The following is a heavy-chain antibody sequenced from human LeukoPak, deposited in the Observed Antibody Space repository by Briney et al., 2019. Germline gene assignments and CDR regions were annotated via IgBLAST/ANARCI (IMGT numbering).Heavy chain of an antibody. CDR3: ATAEHGSDYYYYYYMDV. CDR2: FDPEDGET. V-gene: IGHV1-24*01. J-gene: IGHJ6*03. Sequence: ASVKVSCKVSGYTLTELSMHWVRQAPGKGLEWMGGFDPEDGETIYAQKFQGRVTMTEDTSTDTAYMELSSLRSEDTAVYYCATAEHGSDYYYYYYMDVWGKGTTVTVSS. CDR1: GYTLTELS. D-gene: IGHD5-24*01.